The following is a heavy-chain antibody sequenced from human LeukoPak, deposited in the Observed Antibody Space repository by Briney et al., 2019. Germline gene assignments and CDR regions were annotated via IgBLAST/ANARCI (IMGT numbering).Heavy chain of an antibody. CDR3: ARGRPYNVGLPPWFDP. Sequence: PSETLSLTCTVSGGSISSNSDYWGWIRQPPGKGLEWIGSIYYSGTTYYNPSLKSRVTISVDTSRNQSSLNLSSMTAADTAVYYCARGRPYNVGLPPWFDPWGQGTLVTVSS. J-gene: IGHJ5*02. V-gene: IGHV4-39*07. D-gene: IGHD1-14*01. CDR1: GGSISSNSDY. CDR2: IYYSGTT.